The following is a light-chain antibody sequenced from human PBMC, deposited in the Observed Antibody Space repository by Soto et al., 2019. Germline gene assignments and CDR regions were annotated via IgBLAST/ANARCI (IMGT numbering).Light chain of an antibody. CDR2: AAS. CDR3: QQTYSTPLT. J-gene: IGKJ4*01. Sequence: DIQMTQAPSSLSASAGDRVTITCRASQSISNYLNWYQQKPGKAPKFLISAASSLQSGVPSRFSGSGSGTEFTLTISSLRPEDFATYYCQQTYSTPLTFGGGTKVEIK. CDR1: QSISNY. V-gene: IGKV1-39*01.